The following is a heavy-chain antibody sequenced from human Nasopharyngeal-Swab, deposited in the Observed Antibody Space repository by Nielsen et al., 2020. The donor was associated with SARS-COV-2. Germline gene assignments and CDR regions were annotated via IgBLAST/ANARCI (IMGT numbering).Heavy chain of an antibody. CDR1: GFNFSSYS. J-gene: IGHJ5*02. CDR3: AREAHDYSNYRRGTEWFDP. V-gene: IGHV3-7*01. Sequence: GESLKISCAVSGFNFSSYSMSWVRQAPGKGPEWLATIKQGGGETYYVDSVKGRFTISSDNSKNSVFLQINSLRAEDTAVYYCAREAHDYSNYRRGTEWFDPWGQGTLVTVSS. D-gene: IGHD4-11*01. CDR2: IKQGGGET.